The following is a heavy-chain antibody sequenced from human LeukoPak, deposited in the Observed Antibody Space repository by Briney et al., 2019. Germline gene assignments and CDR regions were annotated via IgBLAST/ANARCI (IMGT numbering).Heavy chain of an antibody. CDR3: VIIYVWNDFDY. CDR1: GFTFSSYA. Sequence: QTGGSLRLSCSASGFTFSSYAMHWVRQAPGKGLEYVSAISSNGGSTYYADSVKGRFIISRDNSKNTLYLQMSSLRAEDTAVYYCVIIYVWNDFDYWGQGTLVTVSS. D-gene: IGHD1-1*01. J-gene: IGHJ4*02. V-gene: IGHV3-64D*06. CDR2: ISSNGGST.